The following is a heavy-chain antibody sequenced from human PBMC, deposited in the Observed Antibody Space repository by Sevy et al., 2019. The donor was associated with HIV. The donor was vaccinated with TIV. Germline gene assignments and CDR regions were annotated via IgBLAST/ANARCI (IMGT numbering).Heavy chain of an antibody. D-gene: IGHD3-16*02. CDR3: SKSLTEYVWQSYRYTD. Sequence: GGSLRLSCAASEFTFSSYAMNWVRQAPGKGLEWVASISGSGASTNYADSVKGRFTISRDNFENTLYLQMNNLRGEDTARYYCSKSLTEYVWQSYRYTDWGQGTLVTVSS. J-gene: IGHJ4*02. V-gene: IGHV3-23*01. CDR1: EFTFSSYA. CDR2: ISGSGAST.